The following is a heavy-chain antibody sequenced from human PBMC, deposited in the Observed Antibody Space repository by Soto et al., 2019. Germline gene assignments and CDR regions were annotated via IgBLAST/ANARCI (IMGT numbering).Heavy chain of an antibody. Sequence: GGSLRLSCAASGFTFSFYEMNWVRQAPGKGLEWVSYISSSGSTIYYADSVKGRFTISKDNAKNSLYLQMNSLRAEDTAIYYCARAPYYYDTSGYLDYWGQGTLVTVPS. D-gene: IGHD3-22*01. CDR1: GFTFSFYE. J-gene: IGHJ4*02. V-gene: IGHV3-48*03. CDR3: ARAPYYYDTSGYLDY. CDR2: ISSSGSTI.